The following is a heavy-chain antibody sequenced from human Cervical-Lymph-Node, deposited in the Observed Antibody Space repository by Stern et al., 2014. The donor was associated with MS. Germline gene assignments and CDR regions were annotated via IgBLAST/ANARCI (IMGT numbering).Heavy chain of an antibody. J-gene: IGHJ6*02. V-gene: IGHV1-69*01. CDR1: GGTFSSHA. D-gene: IGHD2-21*02. CDR3: ATPAAVTVGSMDV. Sequence: VHLVESGAEVMKPGSSVKVSCKASGGTFSSHAINWVRQAPGQGLEWVGGIIPIFDTPNYARKFKGRVTITADESTNTAHLELSSLRSDDTAVYYCATPAAVTVGSMDVWGQGTTVIVSS. CDR2: IIPIFDTP.